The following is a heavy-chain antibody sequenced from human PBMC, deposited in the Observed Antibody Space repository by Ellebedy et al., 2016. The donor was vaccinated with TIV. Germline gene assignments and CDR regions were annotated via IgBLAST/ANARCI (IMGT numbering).Heavy chain of an antibody. CDR1: GGSIKRNY. Sequence: MPSETLSLTCTVSGGSIKRNYWNWIRQSPGKGLAWPGYVHYSGITNYTPSLKSRVTISADTSKSHFSLMLSSVTAADTAVYYCSRSSPYSSRWTFDYWGQGTLVTV. CDR2: VHYSGIT. J-gene: IGHJ4*02. CDR3: SRSSPYSSRWTFDY. V-gene: IGHV4-59*08. D-gene: IGHD6-13*01.